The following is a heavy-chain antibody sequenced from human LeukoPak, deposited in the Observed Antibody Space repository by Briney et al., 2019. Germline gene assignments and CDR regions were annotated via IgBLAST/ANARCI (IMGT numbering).Heavy chain of an antibody. V-gene: IGHV4-34*01. CDR3: ARGRGVTRRFSY. D-gene: IGHD2-21*02. CDR2: INHSGST. Sequence: SETLSLTCAVYGGSFSSYYWTWIRQAPGKGLEWIGEINHSGSTNYNPSLKSRVTISVDPSKNQFSLKMTSVTAADTAIYYCARGRGVTRRFSYWGQGTLVTVSS. J-gene: IGHJ4*02. CDR1: GGSFSSYY.